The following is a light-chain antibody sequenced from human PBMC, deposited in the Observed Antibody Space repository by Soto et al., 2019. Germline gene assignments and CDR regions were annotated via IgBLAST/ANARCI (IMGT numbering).Light chain of an antibody. CDR2: SND. Sequence: QLVLTQPPSASGTPGQRVTISCSGSNSNIGSNSVDWYQQVPGTAPKLLVYSNDQRPSGVPDRFSGSKSGTSASLAISGLQSEDEADYYCAAWDGSLNAWVFGGGTKLTVL. CDR1: NSNIGSNS. V-gene: IGLV1-44*01. CDR3: AAWDGSLNAWV. J-gene: IGLJ3*02.